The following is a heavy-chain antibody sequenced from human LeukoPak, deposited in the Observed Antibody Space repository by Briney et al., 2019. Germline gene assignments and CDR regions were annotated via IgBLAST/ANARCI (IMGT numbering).Heavy chain of an antibody. V-gene: IGHV3-30*04. CDR1: GFTFSSYA. D-gene: IGHD3-22*01. CDR3: ARELQYYDSSGYPMSYGFDI. J-gene: IGHJ3*02. CDR2: ISYEGGNK. Sequence: GGSLRLSCAASGFTFSSYAMNWVRQAPGKGLEWMAVISYEGGNKYYADYVKGRFTISRDNSKNTVYLQMNSLRAEDTAVYYCARELQYYDSSGYPMSYGFDIWGQGTMVTVSS.